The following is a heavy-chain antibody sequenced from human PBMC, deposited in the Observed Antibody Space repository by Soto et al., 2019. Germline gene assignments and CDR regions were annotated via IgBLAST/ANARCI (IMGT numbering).Heavy chain of an antibody. Sequence: QVQLVESGGGVVQPGRSLRLSCAASGFTFSSYGMHWVRQAPGKGLEWVAVIWYDGSSKYYADSVKGRFTISRDNSKNTLYLQMNSLRAEDTAVYYCARPDSSGWYGGFDYWGQGTLVTVSS. CDR1: GFTFSSYG. CDR2: IWYDGSSK. D-gene: IGHD6-19*01. J-gene: IGHJ4*02. CDR3: ARPDSSGWYGGFDY. V-gene: IGHV3-33*01.